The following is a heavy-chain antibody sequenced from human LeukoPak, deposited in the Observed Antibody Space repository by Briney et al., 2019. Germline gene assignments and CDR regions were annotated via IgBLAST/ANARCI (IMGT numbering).Heavy chain of an antibody. CDR3: ARWIRLKSIAARRPRSDP. V-gene: IGHV4-34*01. CDR2: INHSGST. Sequence: SETLSLTCAAYGGSFSGYYWSWIRQPPGKGLEWIGEINHSGSTNYNPSLKSRVTISVDTSKNQFSLKLSSVTAADTAVYYCARWIRLKSIAARRPRSDPWGQGTLVTVSS. J-gene: IGHJ5*02. CDR1: GGSFSGYY. D-gene: IGHD6-6*01.